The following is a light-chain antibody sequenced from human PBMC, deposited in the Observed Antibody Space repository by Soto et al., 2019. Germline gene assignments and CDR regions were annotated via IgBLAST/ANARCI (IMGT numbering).Light chain of an antibody. Sequence: DIQMTQSPSSLSASAGDRVTITCQASQDIRKYLNWYQQKPGRAPKLLIYAASNLATGVPSRFSGSGYGTDFTFTISSLQPEDIATYYCQHYDNLPPFTFGPGTKVAIK. CDR2: AAS. V-gene: IGKV1-33*01. CDR1: QDIRKY. J-gene: IGKJ3*01. CDR3: QHYDNLPPFT.